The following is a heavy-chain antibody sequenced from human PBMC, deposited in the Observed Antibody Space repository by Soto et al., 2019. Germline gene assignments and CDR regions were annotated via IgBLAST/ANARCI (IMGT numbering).Heavy chain of an antibody. J-gene: IGHJ5*02. D-gene: IGHD5-12*01. CDR2: ISGSGGST. CDR3: AKDREIATITRGWVDP. V-gene: IGHV3-23*01. CDR1: GFTFSSYA. Sequence: EVQLLESGGGLVQPGGSLRLSCAASGFTFSSYAMSWVRQAPGKGLEWVSAISGSGGSTYYADSVQGRFTISRDNSKSTLYLQMNSLRAEDTAVYYCAKDREIATITRGWVDPWGQGTLVTVSS.